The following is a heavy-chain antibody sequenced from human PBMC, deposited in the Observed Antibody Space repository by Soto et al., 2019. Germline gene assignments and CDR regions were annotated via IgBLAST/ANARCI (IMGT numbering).Heavy chain of an antibody. CDR2: LNTDGTS. D-gene: IGHD2-2*01. J-gene: IGHJ6*02. CDR3: ARERVVARGRPGTDV. CDR1: GASVSSYY. V-gene: IGHV4-4*07. Sequence: SETLSLTCAASGASVSSYYWSWIRQPAGKGLEWIGRLNTDGTSNYNPSLRSRVTMSVDTSKNQFSLKLTSLTAADTATYYCARERVVARGRPGTDVWGQGTRVTVSS.